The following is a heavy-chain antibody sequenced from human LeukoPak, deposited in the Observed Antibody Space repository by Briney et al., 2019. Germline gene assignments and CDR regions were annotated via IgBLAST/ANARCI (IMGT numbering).Heavy chain of an antibody. CDR3: ARGDYYDRGYYYYMDV. CDR1: GYTFSDYY. CDR2: INPNSGGT. V-gene: IGHV1-2*02. D-gene: IGHD3-22*01. J-gene: IGHJ6*03. Sequence: ASVKVSCKTSGYTFSDYYIHWIRQAPGQGVEWMGWINPNSGGTNYAQKFQGRVTMTRDTSISTAYMELSRLRSDDTAVYYCARGDYYDRGYYYYMDVWGKGTTVTVSS.